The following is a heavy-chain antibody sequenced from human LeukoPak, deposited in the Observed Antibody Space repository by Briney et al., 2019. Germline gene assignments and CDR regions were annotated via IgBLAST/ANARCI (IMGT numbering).Heavy chain of an antibody. CDR2: IYHSGST. V-gene: IGHV4-38-2*02. CDR3: ARPGTD. Sequence: PSETLSLTCTVSGYSISSGYYWGWIRQPPGKGLEWIGSIYHSGSTYYNPSLKSRVTISVDTSKNQFSLKLSSVTTADTAVYYCARPGTDWGQGTLVTVSS. D-gene: IGHD1-1*01. J-gene: IGHJ4*02. CDR1: GYSISSGYY.